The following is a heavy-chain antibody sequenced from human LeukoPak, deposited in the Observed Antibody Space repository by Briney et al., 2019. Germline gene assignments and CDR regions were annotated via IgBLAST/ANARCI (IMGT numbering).Heavy chain of an antibody. CDR2: IKQDGSEK. CDR3: AREEYYDFWSGTYYYYYYMDV. D-gene: IGHD3-3*01. CDR1: GFTFSSYW. J-gene: IGHJ6*03. V-gene: IGHV3-7*01. Sequence: PGGSLRLSCAASGFTFSSYWMSWVRQAPGKGREWVANIKQDGSEKYYVDSVKGRFTISRDNAKNSLYLQMNSLRAEDTAVYYCAREEYYDFWSGTYYYYYYMDVWGKGTTVTVSS.